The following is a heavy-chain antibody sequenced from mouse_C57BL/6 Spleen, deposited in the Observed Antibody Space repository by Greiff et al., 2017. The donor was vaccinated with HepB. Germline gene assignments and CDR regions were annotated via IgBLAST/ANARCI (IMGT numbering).Heavy chain of an antibody. V-gene: IGHV1-26*01. J-gene: IGHJ2*01. Sequence: EVQLQQSGPELVKPGASVKISCKASGYTFTDYYMNWVKQSHGKSLEWIGDINPNNGGTSYNQKFKGKATLTVDKSSSTAYMELRSLTSEDSAVYYCARWTTVVADYWGQGTTLTVSS. D-gene: IGHD1-1*01. CDR1: GYTFTDYY. CDR2: INPNNGGT. CDR3: ARWTTVVADY.